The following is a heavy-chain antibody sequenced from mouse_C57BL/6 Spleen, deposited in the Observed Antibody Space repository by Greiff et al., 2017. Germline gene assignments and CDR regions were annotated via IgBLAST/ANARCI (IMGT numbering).Heavy chain of an antibody. CDR3: ARPGDYDYDGESMDY. D-gene: IGHD2-4*01. V-gene: IGHV1-81*01. Sequence: QVHVKQSGAELARPGASVKLSCKASGYTFTSYGISWVKQRTGQGLEWIGEIYPRSGNTYYNEKFKGKATLTADKSSSTAYMELRSLTSEDSAVYFCARPGDYDYDGESMDYWGQGTSVTVSS. J-gene: IGHJ4*01. CDR1: GYTFTSYG. CDR2: IYPRSGNT.